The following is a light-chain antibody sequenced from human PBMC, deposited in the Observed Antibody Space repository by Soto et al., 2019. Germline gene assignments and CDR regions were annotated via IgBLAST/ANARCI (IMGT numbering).Light chain of an antibody. CDR1: QGISRY. CDR3: QQYGGSPRT. V-gene: IGKV1-9*01. CDR2: AAS. Sequence: DIQMTQSPSTLSASVGYRFTITCRASQGISRYLSWYQQRPGKAPKILIYAASTLQTGVPSRFSGSGSGTDFTLTITRLEPEDFAVYYCQQYGGSPRTFGQGTKGDIK. J-gene: IGKJ1*01.